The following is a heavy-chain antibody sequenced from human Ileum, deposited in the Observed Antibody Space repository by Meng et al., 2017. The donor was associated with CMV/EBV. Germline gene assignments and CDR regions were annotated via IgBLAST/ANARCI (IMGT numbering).Heavy chain of an antibody. D-gene: IGHD1-7*01. CDR3: AELTSSSFDI. CDR1: GFTFSSYT. V-gene: IGHV3-21*03. Sequence: LSGVASGFTFSSYTMNWVRQAPGKALEWVSSIGDSGSPINYADSVRGRFTISRDNAKSSLYLQMNSLRVEDTAVYYCAELTSSSFDIWGQGTTVTVSS. CDR2: IGDSGSPI. J-gene: IGHJ3*02.